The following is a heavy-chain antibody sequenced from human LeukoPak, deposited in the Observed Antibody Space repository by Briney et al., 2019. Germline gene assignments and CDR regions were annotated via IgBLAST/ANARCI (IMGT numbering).Heavy chain of an antibody. J-gene: IGHJ6*02. Sequence: PSETLSLTCAVYGGSLSGYYWSWIRQPPGKGLEWIGEINHSGRTNYNPSLKSRVTISVDMSKKQFSLKLSSVTAADTALYYCARGAGGYYYGMDVWGQGTTVTVSS. CDR1: GGSLSGYY. V-gene: IGHV4-34*01. D-gene: IGHD3-16*01. CDR3: ARGAGGYYYGMDV. CDR2: INHSGRT.